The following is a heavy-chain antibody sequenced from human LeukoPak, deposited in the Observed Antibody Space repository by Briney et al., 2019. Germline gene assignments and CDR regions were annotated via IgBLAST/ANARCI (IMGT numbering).Heavy chain of an antibody. CDR1: GFTFSTYW. V-gene: IGHV3-23*01. Sequence: PAGGSLRLSCVASGFTFSTYWMSWVRQAPGKGLEWVSAISGSGGSTYYADSVKGRFTLSRDNSKNTLYLQMNSLRAEDTAVYYCAKGLQWLAIDYWGQGTLVTVSS. D-gene: IGHD6-19*01. J-gene: IGHJ4*02. CDR3: AKGLQWLAIDY. CDR2: ISGSGGST.